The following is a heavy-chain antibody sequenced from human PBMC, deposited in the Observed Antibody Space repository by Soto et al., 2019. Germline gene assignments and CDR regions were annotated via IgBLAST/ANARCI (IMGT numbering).Heavy chain of an antibody. D-gene: IGHD6-19*01. Sequence: SVKVSCKASGGTFSSYAISWVRQAPGQGLEWMGGIIPIFGTANYAQKFQGRVTITADKSTSTAYMELSSLRSEDTAVYYCARVLYSSGWYGNFDYWGQGTLVTVSS. V-gene: IGHV1-69*06. CDR3: ARVLYSSGWYGNFDY. CDR2: IIPIFGTA. CDR1: GGTFSSYA. J-gene: IGHJ4*02.